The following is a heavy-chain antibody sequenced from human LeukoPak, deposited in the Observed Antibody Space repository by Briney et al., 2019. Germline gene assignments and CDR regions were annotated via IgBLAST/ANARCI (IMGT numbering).Heavy chain of an antibody. Sequence: SETLSLTCTVSGGSISSDYWSWIRQPPGKGLEWIGYIYYRGSTNYNPSLKSRVTISVDTSKNQFSLKLSSVTAADTAVYYCARLNWAYYFDYWGQGTLVTVSS. CDR3: ARLNWAYYFDY. V-gene: IGHV4-59*08. J-gene: IGHJ4*02. D-gene: IGHD3-16*01. CDR2: IYYRGST. CDR1: GGSISSDY.